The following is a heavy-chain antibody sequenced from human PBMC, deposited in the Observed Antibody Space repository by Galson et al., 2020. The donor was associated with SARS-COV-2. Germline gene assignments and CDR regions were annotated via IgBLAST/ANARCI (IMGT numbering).Heavy chain of an antibody. CDR3: AHRRVGYYYYGMDV. CDR1: GFSLSTSGVG. J-gene: IGHJ6*02. V-gene: IGHV2-5*02. CDR2: IYWDDDK. D-gene: IGHD2-15*01. Sequence: SGPTLVKPTQTLTLTCTFSGFSLSTSGVGVGWIRQPPGKALEWLALIYWDDDKRYSPSLKSRLTITKDTSKNQVVLTMTNMDPVDTAKYYRAHRRVGYYYYGMDVGGQGPTVTVAS.